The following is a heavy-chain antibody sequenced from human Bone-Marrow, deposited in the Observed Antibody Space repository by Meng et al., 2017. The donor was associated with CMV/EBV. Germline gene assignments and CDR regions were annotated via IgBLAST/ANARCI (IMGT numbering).Heavy chain of an antibody. CDR3: ARLGGSYYLHFDY. CDR2: IYPGDSDT. D-gene: IGHD1-26*01. CDR1: GYSFTSYW. V-gene: IGHV5-51*01. J-gene: IGHJ4*02. Sequence: KVSCKGSGYSFTSYWIGWVRQMPGKGLEWMGIIYPGDSDTRYSPSLQGQVTISADKSISTAYLQWSSLKASDTAMYYCARLGGSYYLHFDYWGQGTLVTVSS.